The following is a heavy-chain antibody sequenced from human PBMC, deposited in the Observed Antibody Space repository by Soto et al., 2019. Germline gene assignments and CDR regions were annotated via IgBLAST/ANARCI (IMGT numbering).Heavy chain of an antibody. CDR3: TKWSGFGDA. D-gene: IGHD3-10*01. CDR2: ISATGDKT. CDR1: GFDFSSNS. Sequence: GGSVRLSCAASGFDFSSNSMTWVRQAPGKGLEWVSGISATGDKTFYLDSVRGRFTVSRDIYKNILYLHMSSLRAEDTAVYYCTKWSGFGDAWGQGTLVTVSS. V-gene: IGHV3-23*01. J-gene: IGHJ5*02.